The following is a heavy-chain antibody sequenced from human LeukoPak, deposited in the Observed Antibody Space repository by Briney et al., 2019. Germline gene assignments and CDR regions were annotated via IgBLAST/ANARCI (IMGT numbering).Heavy chain of an antibody. Sequence: PGPSLTPSRAPSGLTFISYAIHSVRQPPGKGLEWAAVISNEGSNKYYADSVKGRFTISRAHSKNTLYLQMNSLRAEDTAVYYCARVENGDYAVYWGQGTLVTVSS. CDR2: ISNEGSNK. J-gene: IGHJ4*02. V-gene: IGHV3-30*04. D-gene: IGHD4-17*01. CDR3: ARVENGDYAVY. CDR1: GLTFISYA.